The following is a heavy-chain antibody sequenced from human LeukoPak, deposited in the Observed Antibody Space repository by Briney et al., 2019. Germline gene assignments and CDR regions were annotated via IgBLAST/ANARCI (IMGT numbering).Heavy chain of an antibody. CDR2: ISAYNGNT. Sequence: ASVKVSCKASGYTFTSYGISWVRQAPGQGLEWIGWISAYNGNTNYAQKLQGRVTMTTDTSTSTAYMELRSLRSDDTAVYYCARVTRSSIAARLADYWGQGTLVTVSS. V-gene: IGHV1-18*01. CDR1: GYTFTSYG. J-gene: IGHJ4*02. D-gene: IGHD6-6*01. CDR3: ARVTRSSIAARLADY.